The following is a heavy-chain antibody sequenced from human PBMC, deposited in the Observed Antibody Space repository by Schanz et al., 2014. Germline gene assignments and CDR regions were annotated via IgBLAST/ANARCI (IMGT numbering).Heavy chain of an antibody. CDR2: ISGSGGST. V-gene: IGHV3-23*01. J-gene: IGHJ5*02. CDR3: TRDVRLDRRGNWFDP. CDR1: GFTASSHS. D-gene: IGHD1-1*01. Sequence: EVQLLESGGGLVKPGGSLRLSCGVSGFTASSHSMNWVRQAPGKGLEWVSAISGSGGSTYYADSVKGRFTISRDNSKNLLYLQMNSLRAEDTAVYYCTRDVRLDRRGNWFDPWGQGTLXTVSS.